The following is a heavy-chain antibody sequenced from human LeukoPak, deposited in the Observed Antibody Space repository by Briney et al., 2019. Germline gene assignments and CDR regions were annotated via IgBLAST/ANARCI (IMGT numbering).Heavy chain of an antibody. Sequence: PSETLSLTCTVSGVSISSDYWSWIRLPPGKGLEWIGYIYYSGSSNYNPSLKSRVTMSVDSSKNQFSLKLTSVTAADTAVYYCARRLRQNLFDPWGQGTLVTVSS. CDR3: ARRLRQNLFDP. V-gene: IGHV4-59*08. D-gene: IGHD4-17*01. J-gene: IGHJ5*02. CDR1: GVSISSDY. CDR2: IYYSGSS.